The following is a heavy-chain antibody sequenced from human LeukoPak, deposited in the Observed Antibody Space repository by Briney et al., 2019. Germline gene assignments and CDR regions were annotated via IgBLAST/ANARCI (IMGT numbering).Heavy chain of an antibody. D-gene: IGHD1-7*01. CDR2: ISYDGSNK. CDR3: AKGRGITGTMAFAY. Sequence: PGGSLRLSCVASGFTFSSYGMHWVRQAPGKGLEWVAVISYDGSNKYYADSVKGRFTISRDNSKNTLYLQMNSLRAEDTAVYYCAKGRGITGTMAFAYWGKGTLVTVSS. CDR1: GFTFSSYG. V-gene: IGHV3-30*18. J-gene: IGHJ4*02.